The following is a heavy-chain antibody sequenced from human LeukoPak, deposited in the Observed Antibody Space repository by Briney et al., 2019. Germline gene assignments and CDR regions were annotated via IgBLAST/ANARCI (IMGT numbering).Heavy chain of an antibody. CDR3: ARDGVVVVPAVGMDYYYYYYMDV. V-gene: IGHV1-2*02. J-gene: IGHJ6*03. CDR1: GYTFTGYY. Sequence: ASVKVSCKASGYTFTGYYMHWVRQAPGQGLEWMGWINPNSGGTNYAQKFQGRVTMTRDTSISTAYMELSRLRSDDTAVYYCARDGVVVVPAVGMDYYYYYYMDVWGKGTTVTVSS. CDR2: INPNSGGT. D-gene: IGHD2-2*01.